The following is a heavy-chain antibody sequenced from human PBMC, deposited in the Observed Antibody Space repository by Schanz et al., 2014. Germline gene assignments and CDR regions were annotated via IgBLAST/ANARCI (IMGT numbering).Heavy chain of an antibody. V-gene: IGHV3-7*01. CDR2: INQDGSDK. D-gene: IGHD3-22*01. J-gene: IGHJ4*02. CDR1: GFTFSRYW. CDR3: ARDKGGYYPFDY. Sequence: QLVESGGGLVQPGGSLRLCCVASGFTFSRYWMTWVRQAPGKGLEWVANINQDGSDKSYVDSVKGRFTISRDNAKNSLYLQMNSLRAEDTAVYYCARDKGGYYPFDYWGQGSLVTVSS.